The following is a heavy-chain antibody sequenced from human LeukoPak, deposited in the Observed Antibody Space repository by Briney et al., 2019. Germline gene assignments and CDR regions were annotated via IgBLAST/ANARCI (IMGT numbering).Heavy chain of an antibody. Sequence: GGSLRLSCAASGFIFTSYAMTWVRQAPGKGLEWVSTISGSGGSTYYADSVKGRFTISRDNSKNTLFLQMNSLRAEDTAVFYCAKGGLALTFGGWGPFFDFWGQGTLVTVSS. J-gene: IGHJ4*02. CDR2: ISGSGGST. CDR3: AKGGLALTFGGWGPFFDF. D-gene: IGHD3-16*01. CDR1: GFIFTSYA. V-gene: IGHV3-23*01.